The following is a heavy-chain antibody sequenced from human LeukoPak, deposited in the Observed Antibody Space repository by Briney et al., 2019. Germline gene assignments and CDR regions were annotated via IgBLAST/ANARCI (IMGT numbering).Heavy chain of an antibody. V-gene: IGHV4-34*01. CDR2: INHSGST. CDR1: GGSFSGYY. Sequence: SETLSLTCAVYGGSFSGYYWSWIRQPPGKGLEWIGEINHSGSTNYNPSLKSRVTISVDTTKNQFSLKLSSVTAADTAVYYCARFPQRVRAFDIWGQGTMVTVSS. D-gene: IGHD6-13*01. J-gene: IGHJ3*02. CDR3: ARFPQRVRAFDI.